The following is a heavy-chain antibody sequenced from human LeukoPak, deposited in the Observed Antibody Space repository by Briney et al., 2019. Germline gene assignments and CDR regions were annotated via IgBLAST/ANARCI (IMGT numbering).Heavy chain of an antibody. Sequence: SETLSLTCTVSGGSISSIIYYGGWIRHPPGKGLGWMGSIYYIGSTYYNPSLRSRVTISVDTSKNQFSLTLSSVTAADTAVYYCARVARCTSCFDVDYWGQGTLVTVSS. CDR3: ARVARCTSCFDVDY. V-gene: IGHV4-39*07. CDR2: IYYIGST. J-gene: IGHJ4*02. CDR1: GGSISSIIYY. D-gene: IGHD2-2*01.